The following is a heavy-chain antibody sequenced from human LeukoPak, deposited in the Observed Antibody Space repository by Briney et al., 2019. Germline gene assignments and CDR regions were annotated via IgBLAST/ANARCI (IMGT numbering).Heavy chain of an antibody. CDR2: IYYSGST. D-gene: IGHD2-2*01. J-gene: IGHJ3*02. CDR3: AGLGPRGIVVVPAAIRRPLPDAFDI. V-gene: IGHV4-39*01. Sequence: PSETLSLTCTVSGGSISSSSYYWGWIRQPPGKGLEWIGSIYYSGSTYYNPPLKSRVTTSVDTSNNQFSLKLSSVTAADTAVYYCAGLGPRGIVVVPAAIRRPLPDAFDIWGQGTMVTVSS. CDR1: GGSISSSSYY.